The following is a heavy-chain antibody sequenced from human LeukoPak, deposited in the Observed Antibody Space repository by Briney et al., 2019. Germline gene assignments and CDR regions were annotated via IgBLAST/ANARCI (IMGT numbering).Heavy chain of an antibody. J-gene: IGHJ4*02. Sequence: PSETLSLTCTVSGYSISSGYYWGWIRQPPGKGLEWIGSIYHSGSTYYNPSLKSRVTISVDTSKNQFSLKLSSVTAADTAVYYCARDRSSGWYVTPYYFDYWGQGTLVTVSS. CDR2: IYHSGST. V-gene: IGHV4-38-2*02. CDR1: GYSISSGYY. D-gene: IGHD6-19*01. CDR3: ARDRSSGWYVTPYYFDY.